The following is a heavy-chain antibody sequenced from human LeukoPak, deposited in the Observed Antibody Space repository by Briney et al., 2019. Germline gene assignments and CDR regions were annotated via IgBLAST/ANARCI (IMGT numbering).Heavy chain of an antibody. D-gene: IGHD3-10*01. CDR3: ARSPAGSGSPYYFDY. Sequence: ASVKVSCTASGVTFSSYAISWVRQAPGQGLEWVGGIIPILGIANSAQNRQGRATITSDKSTSTAYMELSSLRSEDTAVYYCARSPAGSGSPYYFDYWGQGTLVTVSS. CDR1: GVTFSSYA. CDR2: IIPILGIA. J-gene: IGHJ4*02. V-gene: IGHV1-69*10.